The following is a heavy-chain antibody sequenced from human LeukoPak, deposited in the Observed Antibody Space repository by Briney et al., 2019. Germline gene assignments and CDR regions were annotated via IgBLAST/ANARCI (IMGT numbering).Heavy chain of an antibody. Sequence: ASVKVSCKTSGYTFTDYFCHWVRRAPGPGLEWMGRINLNSGVIEYAQQFQGRVTMTRDKSISTAYMELSRLTSDDTAVYYCARDLSSTANWELDYWGQGTLVTVSS. CDR1: GYTFTDYF. J-gene: IGHJ4*02. CDR2: INLNSGVI. CDR3: ARDLSSTANWELDY. V-gene: IGHV1-2*06. D-gene: IGHD1-7*01.